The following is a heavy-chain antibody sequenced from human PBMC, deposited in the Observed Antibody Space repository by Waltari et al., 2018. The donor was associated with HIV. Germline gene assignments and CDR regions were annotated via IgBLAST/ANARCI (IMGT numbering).Heavy chain of an antibody. J-gene: IGHJ5*02. D-gene: IGHD3-9*01. V-gene: IGHV4-38-2*01. CDR3: ARAVLRYFDNWFDP. Sequence: QVQLQESDPGLVKPSATLSLTCAVSGYSLSSGYYWGWIRQHPGKGLEWIGSLYHSGDTYYNPSLKSRISISLDTSKNHFSLKLSSVTAADTAVYFCARAVLRYFDNWFDPWGQGTLVTVS. CDR2: LYHSGDT. CDR1: GYSLSSGYY.